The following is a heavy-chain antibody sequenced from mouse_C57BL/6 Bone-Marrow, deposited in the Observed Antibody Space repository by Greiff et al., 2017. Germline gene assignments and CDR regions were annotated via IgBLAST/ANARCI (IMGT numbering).Heavy chain of an antibody. V-gene: IGHV1-59*01. Sequence: VKLQQPGAELVRPGTSVKLSCKASGYTFTSYWMHWVKQRPGQGLEWIGVIDPSDSYTNYNQKFKGKATLTVDTSSSTAYMQLSSLTSDDSAVYYCARSPITTVVVRTYFDYWGQGTTLTVSS. D-gene: IGHD1-1*01. CDR1: GYTFTSYW. J-gene: IGHJ2*01. CDR3: ARSPITTVVVRTYFDY. CDR2: IDPSDSYT.